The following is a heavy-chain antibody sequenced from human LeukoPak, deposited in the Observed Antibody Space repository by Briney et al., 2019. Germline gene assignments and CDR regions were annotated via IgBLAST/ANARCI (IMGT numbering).Heavy chain of an antibody. CDR2: ISWNSGSI. V-gene: IGHV3-9*01. Sequence: PGGSLRLSCEASGFTFDDYAMHWVRQAPGKGLEWVSGISWNSGSIGYADSVRGRFTISRDNAKNSLYLQMNSLRVEDTAVYYCARDVNGGSFDYWGQGTLVTVSS. J-gene: IGHJ4*02. D-gene: IGHD4-23*01. CDR1: GFTFDDYA. CDR3: ARDVNGGSFDY.